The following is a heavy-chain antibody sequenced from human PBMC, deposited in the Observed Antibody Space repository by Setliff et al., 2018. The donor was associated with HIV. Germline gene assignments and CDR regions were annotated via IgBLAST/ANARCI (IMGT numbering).Heavy chain of an antibody. Sequence: GGSLRLSCTASGFTFGDYAMSWVRQAPGKGLEWVGFIRSKAYGGTTEYAASVKGRFTISRDDSKSIAYLQMNSLKTEDTAVYYCTRGGGYYNFWSGYSPVYYYGMDVWGQGTTVTVSS. CDR2: IRSKAYGGTT. CDR1: GFTFGDYA. D-gene: IGHD3-3*01. CDR3: TRGGGYYNFWSGYSPVYYYGMDV. J-gene: IGHJ6*02. V-gene: IGHV3-49*04.